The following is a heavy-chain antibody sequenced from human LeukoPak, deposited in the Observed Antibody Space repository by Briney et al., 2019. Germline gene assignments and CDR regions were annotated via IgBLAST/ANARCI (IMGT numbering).Heavy chain of an antibody. CDR2: VSATGGSI. D-gene: IGHD1-26*01. CDR1: GFTFSSYA. V-gene: IGHV3-23*01. CDR3: AKDVGAEAFDI. J-gene: IGHJ3*02. Sequence: GGSLRLSCAASGFTFSSYAMSWVRQPPGKGLEWVATVSATGGSIYYADSVKGRFTISRGNSKNTVFLQMNSLRAEDTAVYYCAKDVGAEAFDIWGQGTMVTVSS.